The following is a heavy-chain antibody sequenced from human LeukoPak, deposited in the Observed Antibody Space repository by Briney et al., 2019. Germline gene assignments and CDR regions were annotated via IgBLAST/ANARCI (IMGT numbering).Heavy chain of an antibody. J-gene: IGHJ6*02. D-gene: IGHD2-15*01. CDR3: AKDSDYSLNYYYYYGMDV. V-gene: IGHV3-30*18. Sequence: GGSLRLSCAASGFTFSSYGMHWVRQAPGKGLEWVAVISYDGSNKYHADSVKGRFTISRDNSKNTLYLQMNSLRAEDTAVYYCAKDSDYSLNYYYYYGMDVWGQGTTVTVSS. CDR1: GFTFSSYG. CDR2: ISYDGSNK.